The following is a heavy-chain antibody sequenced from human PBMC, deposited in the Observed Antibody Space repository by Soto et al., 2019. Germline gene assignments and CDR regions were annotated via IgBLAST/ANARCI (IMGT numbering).Heavy chain of an antibody. D-gene: IGHD3-10*01. CDR3: ARRASGRQYYYAMDV. Sequence: GESLKISGRGSGYIFTNYYIAWVRRVPVKVLEWMGTIYPGDSDTIYSPSFQGQVTISADQSISTAYLQWSSLKASDTALYYCARRASGRQYYYAMDVWGQGTTVTVSS. CDR2: IYPGDSDT. V-gene: IGHV5-51*01. J-gene: IGHJ6*02. CDR1: GYIFTNYY.